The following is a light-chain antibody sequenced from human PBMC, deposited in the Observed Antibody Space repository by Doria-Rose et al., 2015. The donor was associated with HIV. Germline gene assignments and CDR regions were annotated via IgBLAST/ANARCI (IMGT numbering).Light chain of an antibody. V-gene: IGKV3-20*01. CDR2: DGS. Sequence: SCRASQSFSSTYLAWYQQKPGQAPSLLIYDGSTRATGIPDRFSAGGSGTDFTLTINRLEPEDFALYYCHQYGTSWTFGQGTKVEI. CDR3: HQYGTSWT. J-gene: IGKJ1*01. CDR1: QSFSSTY.